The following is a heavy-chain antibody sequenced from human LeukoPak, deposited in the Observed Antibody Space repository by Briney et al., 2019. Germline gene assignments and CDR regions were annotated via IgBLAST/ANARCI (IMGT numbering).Heavy chain of an antibody. V-gene: IGHV1-46*01. CDR2: INPSGGST. D-gene: IGHD3-10*01. J-gene: IGHJ6*03. CDR3: AADFSLGGSGRYYYYMDV. Sequence: ASVKVSCKASGYTFTSYYMHWVRQAPGQGLEWMGIINPSGGSTSYAQKFQGRVTMTRDMSTSTDYMELSSLRSEDTAVYYCAADFSLGGSGRYYYYMDVWGKGTTVTVSS. CDR1: GYTFTSYY.